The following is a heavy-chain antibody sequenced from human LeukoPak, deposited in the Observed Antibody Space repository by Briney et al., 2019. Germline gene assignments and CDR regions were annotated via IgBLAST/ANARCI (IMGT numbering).Heavy chain of an antibody. D-gene: IGHD2-15*01. CDR2: MNHSGST. J-gene: IGHJ6*02. Sequence: PSVTLSLMCAVCGGSFRGYYWSGIRQPSGKGREWIGEMNHSGSTNYNPAIKNRAPIPVDTSKNQFSLTLSSVTAADTAVYYCARERAGYCSGGSCYVNYYSYGMDVWGQGTTVTVSS. CDR3: ARERAGYCSGGSCYVNYYSYGMDV. V-gene: IGHV4-34*01. CDR1: GGSFRGYY.